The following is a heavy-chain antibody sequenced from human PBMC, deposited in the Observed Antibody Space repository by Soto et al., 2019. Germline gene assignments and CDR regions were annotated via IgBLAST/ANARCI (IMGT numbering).Heavy chain of an antibody. J-gene: IGHJ4*02. Sequence: PGGSLRLSCAASGFTFSSYAMSWVRQAPGKGLEWVSAISGSGGSTYYADSVRGRFTISRDNSKNTLYLQMNSLRAEDTAVYYCAKDPIAVYYFDYWGQGTLVTVSS. CDR2: ISGSGGST. CDR3: AKDPIAVYYFDY. CDR1: GFTFSSYA. V-gene: IGHV3-23*01. D-gene: IGHD6-19*01.